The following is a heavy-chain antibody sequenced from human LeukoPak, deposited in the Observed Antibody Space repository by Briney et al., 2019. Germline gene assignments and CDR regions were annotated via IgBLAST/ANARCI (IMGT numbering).Heavy chain of an antibody. CDR2: ISESGGRT. D-gene: IGHD1-1*01. CDR1: RFTFSSYA. V-gene: IGHV3-23*01. CDR3: AKDRAGTTSFDI. J-gene: IGHJ3*02. Sequence: PGGSLRLSCAASRFTFSSYAMSWVRQTPGKGLEWVSAISESGGRTYYADSVKGRFTISRDNSKNTLYLQMSSLRAEDTAIYYCAKDRAGTTSFDIWGQGTMVTVSS.